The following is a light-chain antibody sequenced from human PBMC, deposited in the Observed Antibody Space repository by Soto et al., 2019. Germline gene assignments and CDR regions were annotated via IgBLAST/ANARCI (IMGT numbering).Light chain of an antibody. V-gene: IGKV3-20*01. CDR1: QSVSSN. J-gene: IGKJ4*01. CDR3: QQYGSSPLT. Sequence: EIVMTQSPATLSVSPGERATLSCRASQSVSSNLAWYQQKPGQAPRLLIYGASSRATGIPDRFSDSGSGTDFTLTISRLEPEDFAVYYCQQYGSSPLTFGGGTKVDIK. CDR2: GAS.